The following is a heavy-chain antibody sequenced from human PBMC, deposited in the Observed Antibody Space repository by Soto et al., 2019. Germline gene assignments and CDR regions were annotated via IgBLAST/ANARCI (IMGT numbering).Heavy chain of an antibody. J-gene: IGHJ4*02. CDR2: IIPIFGTA. CDR3: ARDRDDSSGYSLDY. Sequence: SVKVSCKASGGTFSSYAISCVLRSPGQGLEWMGGIIPIFGTANYAQKFQGRVTITADKSTSTAYMELSSLRSEDTAVYYCARDRDDSSGYSLDYWGQGTLVTVSS. V-gene: IGHV1-69*06. D-gene: IGHD3-22*01. CDR1: GGTFSSYA.